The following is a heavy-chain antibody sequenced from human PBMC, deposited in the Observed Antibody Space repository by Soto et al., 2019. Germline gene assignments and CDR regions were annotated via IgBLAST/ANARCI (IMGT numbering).Heavy chain of an antibody. CDR2: IMPIFRAP. D-gene: IGHD2-15*01. J-gene: IGHJ6*02. CDR1: GGAFSDYA. V-gene: IGHV1-69*12. Sequence: QVQLVQSGAEVKKPGSSVKVSCKASGGAFSDYAFCWVRQARGQGLEWLGGIMPIFRAPDYAQKFQGRVTITADEFTRTAYMEMNRPRSEDTAVYFCASWLKGPDIGNYYYGMDVWGQGTTVTVS. CDR3: ASWLKGPDIGNYYYGMDV.